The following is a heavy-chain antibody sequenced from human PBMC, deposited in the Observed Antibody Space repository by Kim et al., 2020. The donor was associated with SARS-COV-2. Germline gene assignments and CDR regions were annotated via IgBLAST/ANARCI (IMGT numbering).Heavy chain of an antibody. CDR1: GFTFSSYG. V-gene: IGHV3-33*06. J-gene: IGHJ6*02. Sequence: GGSLRLSCAASGFTFSSYGMHWVRQAPGKGLEWVAVIWYDGSNKYYADSVKGRFTISRDNSKNTLYLQMNSLRAEDTAVYYCAKDLSIAVAGRYYYYGMDVWGQGTTVTVSS. CDR2: IWYDGSNK. D-gene: IGHD6-19*01. CDR3: AKDLSIAVAGRYYYYGMDV.